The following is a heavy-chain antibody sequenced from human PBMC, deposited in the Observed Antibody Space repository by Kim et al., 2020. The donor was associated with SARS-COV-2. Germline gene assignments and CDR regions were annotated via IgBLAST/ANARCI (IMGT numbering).Heavy chain of an antibody. Sequence: GGSLRLSCAASGFTFDDYTMHWVRQAPGKGLEWVSLISWDGGSTYYADSVKGRFTISRDNSKNSLYLQMNSLRTEDTALYYCAKEKQRAYGSGSSSGAFDYWGQGTLVTVSS. CDR1: GFTFDDYT. V-gene: IGHV3-43*01. CDR3: AKEKQRAYGSGSSSGAFDY. D-gene: IGHD3-10*01. J-gene: IGHJ4*02. CDR2: ISWDGGST.